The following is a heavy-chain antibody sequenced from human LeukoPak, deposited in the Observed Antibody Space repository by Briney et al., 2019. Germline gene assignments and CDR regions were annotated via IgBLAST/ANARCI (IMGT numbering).Heavy chain of an antibody. V-gene: IGHV3-30*18. CDR1: GFILSRYG. CDR3: AKDSSGWYNWFDP. J-gene: IGHJ5*02. CDR2: ISYDGSNK. D-gene: IGHD6-19*01. Sequence: GGSLRLSCAGSGFILSRYGTHWVRQAPGKGLEWVAVISYDGSNKYYADSVKGRFTISRDNSKNTLYLQMNSLRAEDTAVYYCAKDSSGWYNWFDPWGQGTLVTVSS.